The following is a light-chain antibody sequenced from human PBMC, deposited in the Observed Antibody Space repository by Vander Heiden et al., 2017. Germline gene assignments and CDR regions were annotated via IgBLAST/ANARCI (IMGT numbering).Light chain of an antibody. CDR1: QSISSSY. CDR2: GAS. CDR3: QQYGRSLT. Sequence: DIVLTQPPGTLSLSPGERATLSCRASQSISSSYLAWYQQKPGQAPRLLIYGASNRATGIPDRFSGTGSGTDFTLTISRLEPEDFAVYYCQQYGRSLTFGGGTKVEIK. J-gene: IGKJ4*01. V-gene: IGKV3-20*01.